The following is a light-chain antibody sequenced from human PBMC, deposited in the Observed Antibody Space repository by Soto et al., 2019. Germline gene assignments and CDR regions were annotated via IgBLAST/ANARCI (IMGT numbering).Light chain of an antibody. CDR3: QQYVASPLT. V-gene: IGKV3-20*01. CDR2: GAS. J-gene: IGKJ4*01. Sequence: EFVLTQSPGALSVSPGETVTLSCRASQRVDSNSLAWYHHKPGLAPRLLIFGASTRATRIPDRFSGSGSGTHFTLTITRLEPEDSGLYYCQQYVASPLTFGGGTRV. CDR1: QRVDSNS.